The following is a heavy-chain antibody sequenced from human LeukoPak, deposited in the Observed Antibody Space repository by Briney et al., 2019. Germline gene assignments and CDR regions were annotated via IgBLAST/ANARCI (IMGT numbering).Heavy chain of an antibody. Sequence: PGRSLRLSCAASGFTFSSYAMHWVRQAPGKGLEWVAVISYDGSNKYYADSVKGRFTISRDNSKNTLYLQMNSLRAEDTAVYYCASSSLGGIVVVPAAIPQNYFDYWGQGTLVTVSS. J-gene: IGHJ4*02. V-gene: IGHV3-30-3*01. D-gene: IGHD2-2*02. CDR1: GFTFSSYA. CDR3: ASSSLGGIVVVPAAIPQNYFDY. CDR2: ISYDGSNK.